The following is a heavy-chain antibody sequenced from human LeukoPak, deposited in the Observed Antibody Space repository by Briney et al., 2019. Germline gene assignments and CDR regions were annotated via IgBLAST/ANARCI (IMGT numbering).Heavy chain of an antibody. CDR3: ARDSRAYCSSTSCNFDY. CDR1: GFTFSSYS. Sequence: GGSLRLSCAASGFTFSSYSMNWVRQAPRKGLEWVSSISSSSSYIYYADSVKGRFTISRDNAKNSLYLQMNSLRAEDTAVYYCARDSRAYCSSTSCNFDYWGQGTLVTVSS. J-gene: IGHJ4*02. CDR2: ISSSSSYI. D-gene: IGHD2-2*01. V-gene: IGHV3-21*01.